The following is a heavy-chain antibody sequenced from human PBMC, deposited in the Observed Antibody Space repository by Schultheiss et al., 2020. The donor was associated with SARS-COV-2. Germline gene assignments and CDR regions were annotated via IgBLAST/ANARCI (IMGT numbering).Heavy chain of an antibody. Sequence: GGSLRLSCAASGFTFSSYAMSWVRQAPGKGLEWVSAISGSGGSTYYADSVKGRFTISRDNSKNTLYLQMNSLRAEDTAVYYCARDLVRRFLFDLWGQGTLVTVSS. V-gene: IGHV3-23*01. CDR3: ARDLVRRFLFDL. CDR1: GFTFSSYA. D-gene: IGHD3-3*01. J-gene: IGHJ5*02. CDR2: ISGSGGST.